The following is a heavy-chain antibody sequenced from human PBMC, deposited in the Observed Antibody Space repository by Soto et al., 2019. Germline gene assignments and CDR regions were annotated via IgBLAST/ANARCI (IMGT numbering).Heavy chain of an antibody. D-gene: IGHD2-15*01. J-gene: IGHJ4*02. CDR3: AKRVGTRSPFDY. V-gene: IGHV3-23*01. Sequence: PVGSLRLSCAASGFTFSSYAMSCVRQAPGKGLEWVSAISGSGGSTYYADSVKGRFTISRDNSKNTLYLKMNSLRAEDTAVYYCAKRVGTRSPFDYWGQGTLVTVSS. CDR2: ISGSGGST. CDR1: GFTFSSYA.